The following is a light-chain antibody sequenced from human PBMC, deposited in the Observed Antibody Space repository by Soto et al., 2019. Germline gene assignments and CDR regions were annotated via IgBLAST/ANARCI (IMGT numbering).Light chain of an antibody. CDR3: SSYARSNTVV. J-gene: IGLJ2*01. V-gene: IGLV2-8*01. Sequence: QSALTQPPSASGSPGQSVTISCSGSSSDVSGYNYVSWYQQRPGKAPKLIIYEVSRRPSGVPDRFSGSKSGNTASLTVSGLQAEDEADYYCSSYARSNTVVFGGGTKLTVL. CDR2: EVS. CDR1: SSDVSGYNY.